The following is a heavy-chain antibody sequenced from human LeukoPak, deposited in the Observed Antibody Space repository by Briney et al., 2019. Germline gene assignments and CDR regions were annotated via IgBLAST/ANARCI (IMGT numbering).Heavy chain of an antibody. CDR1: GFTVSSNY. CDR3: ARGSTYSSGWYTGFDY. Sequence: VGSLRLSCAASGFTVSSNYMSWVRQAPGKGLEWVSVIYSGGSTYYADSVKGRFTISRDNAKKSVYLQMNSLRAEDTAVYYCARGSTYSSGWYTGFDYWGQGTLVTVSS. D-gene: IGHD6-19*01. CDR2: IYSGGST. J-gene: IGHJ4*02. V-gene: IGHV3-53*01.